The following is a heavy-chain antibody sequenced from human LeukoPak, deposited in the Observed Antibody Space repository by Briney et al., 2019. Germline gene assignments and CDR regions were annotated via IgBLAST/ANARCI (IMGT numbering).Heavy chain of an antibody. D-gene: IGHD6-13*01. J-gene: IGHJ4*02. Sequence: KSGGSLRLSWAAAGFTFSSYSMDWVRQAPGKGLEWVSYIMSSSSYIYYADSVKGRFTISRDNAKNSLYLQMNSLRAEDTAVYYCARVSRAAAGTEQGYFDYWGQGTLVTVSS. CDR3: ARVSRAAAGTEQGYFDY. V-gene: IGHV3-21*01. CDR1: GFTFSSYS. CDR2: IMSSSSYI.